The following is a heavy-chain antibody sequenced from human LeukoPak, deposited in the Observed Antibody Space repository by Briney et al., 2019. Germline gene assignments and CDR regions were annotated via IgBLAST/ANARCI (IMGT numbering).Heavy chain of an antibody. J-gene: IGHJ5*02. CDR3: ARAAEDLFDWFDP. D-gene: IGHD3-3*01. CDR1: GGSISSYY. CDR2: IYYSGST. V-gene: IGHV4-59*01. Sequence: SETLSLTCTVSGGSISSYYWSWIRQPPGKGLEWIGYIYYSGSTNYNPSLKSRVTISVDTSKNQFSLKLSSVTAADTAVYYCARAAEDLFDWFDPWGQGTLVTVSS.